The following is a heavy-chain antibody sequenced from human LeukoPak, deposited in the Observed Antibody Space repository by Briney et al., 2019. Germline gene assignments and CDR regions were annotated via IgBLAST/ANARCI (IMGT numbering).Heavy chain of an antibody. D-gene: IGHD1-26*01. CDR3: ARRYSGSYSKREPFDY. J-gene: IGHJ4*02. V-gene: IGHV4-34*01. CDR1: GGSFSGYY. CDR2: IYYSGST. Sequence: SETLSLTCAVYGGSFSGYYWSWIRQPPGKGLEWIGSIYYSGSTYYNPSLKSRVTISVDTSKNQFSLKLSSVTAADTAVYYCARRYSGSYSKREPFDYWGQGTLVTVSS.